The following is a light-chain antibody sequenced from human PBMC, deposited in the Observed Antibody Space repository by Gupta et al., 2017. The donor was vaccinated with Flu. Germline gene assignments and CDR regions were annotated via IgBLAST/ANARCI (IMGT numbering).Light chain of an antibody. CDR2: YTSDSYQ. V-gene: IGLV5-45*01. CDR3: LIWYVNAWV. Sequence: PIRDLLRYTSDSYQHHGSGVPRRFSGFQDASANAGILLISGLQSEAEAVYYCLIWYVNAWVFGGGTNLTVL. J-gene: IGLJ3*02.